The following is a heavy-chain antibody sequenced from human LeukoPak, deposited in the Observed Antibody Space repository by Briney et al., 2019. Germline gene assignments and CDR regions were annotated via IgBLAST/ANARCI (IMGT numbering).Heavy chain of an antibody. Sequence: GASVKVSCKASGGTFSSYAISWVRQAPGQGLEWMGWISTYNGNTNYAQKLQGRVTVTTDTSTSTAYMELRSLRSDDTAVYYCAREGVGTTPDFWGQGTLVTVSS. CDR1: GGTFSSYA. V-gene: IGHV1-18*01. J-gene: IGHJ4*02. CDR3: AREGVGTTPDF. CDR2: ISTYNGNT. D-gene: IGHD4-17*01.